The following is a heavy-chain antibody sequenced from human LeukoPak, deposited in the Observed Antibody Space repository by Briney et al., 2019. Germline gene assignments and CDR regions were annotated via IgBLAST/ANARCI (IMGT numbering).Heavy chain of an antibody. Sequence: GGSLRLSCAASGFTFSSYSMNWVRQAPGKGLEWVSSISSSSSYIFYADSVEGRFTISRDNAKNSLYLQMNSLRAEDTAVYYCARVAVADFDYWGQGTLVTVSS. V-gene: IGHV3-21*01. CDR3: ARVAVADFDY. CDR1: GFTFSSYS. CDR2: ISSSSSYI. D-gene: IGHD6-19*01. J-gene: IGHJ4*02.